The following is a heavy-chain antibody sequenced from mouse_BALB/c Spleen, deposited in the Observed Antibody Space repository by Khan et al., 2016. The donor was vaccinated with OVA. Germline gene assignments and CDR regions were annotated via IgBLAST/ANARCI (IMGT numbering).Heavy chain of an antibody. V-gene: IGHV1-61*01. CDR2: IHPSDSVT. CDR1: GYSFTSYW. J-gene: IGHJ1*01. Sequence: QVQLKHPGAELVRPGTSVKLSCKASGYSFTSYWMNWVKQRPGQGLEWIGIIHPSDSVTKLNQKFKDKATLTVDKSSSTAYMQLRSPTSEDSAVYYCARGTTTSYWYFDVWGAGITVTVSS. CDR3: ARGTTTSYWYFDV. D-gene: IGHD1-1*01.